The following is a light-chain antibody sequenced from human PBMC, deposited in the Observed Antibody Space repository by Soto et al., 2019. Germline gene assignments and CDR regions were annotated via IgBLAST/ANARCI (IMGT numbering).Light chain of an antibody. J-gene: IGKJ1*01. CDR1: QSVNSN. V-gene: IGKV3-15*01. Sequence: EIVMTQSPATLSVSPGERATLSCRASQSVNSNLAWYQQKPGQAPRLLIYGASTRATGIPARFSGSGSGTEFTLTVGSLQSEDFAVYYCQEYNNWPSTFGQGTKVEIK. CDR2: GAS. CDR3: QEYNNWPST.